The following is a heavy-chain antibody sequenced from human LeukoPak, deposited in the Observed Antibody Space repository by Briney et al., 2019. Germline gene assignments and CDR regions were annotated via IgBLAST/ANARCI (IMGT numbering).Heavy chain of an antibody. V-gene: IGHV3-23*01. CDR2: ISGSGGST. J-gene: IGHJ4*02. D-gene: IGHD6-13*01. CDR3: AKLLGVAAAGGLDY. CDR1: GFSFSHYA. Sequence: GGSLRLSCAASGFSFSHYAMSWVRQAPTRGLEWVSAISGSGGSTYYADSVKGRFTISRDNSKNTLYLQMNSLRAEDTAVYYCAKLLGVAAAGGLDYWGQGTLVTVSS.